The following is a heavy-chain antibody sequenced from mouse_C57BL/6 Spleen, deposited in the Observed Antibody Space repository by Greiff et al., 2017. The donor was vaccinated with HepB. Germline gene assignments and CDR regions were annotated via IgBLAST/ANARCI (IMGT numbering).Heavy chain of an antibody. CDR3: ARFQDAWFAY. J-gene: IGHJ3*01. CDR1: GYTFTDYN. Sequence: EVQLVESGPELVKPGASVKIPCKASGYTFTDYNMDWVKQSHGKSLEWIGDINPNNGGTIYNQKFKGKATLTVDKSSSTACMELRSLTSEDTAVYYCARFQDAWFAYWGQGTLVTVSA. CDR2: INPNNGGT. V-gene: IGHV1-18*01.